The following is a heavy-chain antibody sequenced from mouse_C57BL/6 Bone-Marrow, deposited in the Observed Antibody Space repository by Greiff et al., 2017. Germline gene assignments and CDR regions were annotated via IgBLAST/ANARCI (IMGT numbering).Heavy chain of an antibody. J-gene: IGHJ4*01. CDR3: ARGLGGDYYAMDY. CDR2: ISNLAYSI. V-gene: IGHV5-15*01. D-gene: IGHD3-3*01. Sequence: EVMLVESGGGLVQPGGSLKLSCAASGFTFSDYGMAWVRQAPRKGPEWVAFISNLAYSIYYADTVTGRFTISRENAKNTLYLEMSSLRSEDTAMYYCARGLGGDYYAMDYWGQGTSVTVSS. CDR1: GFTFSDYG.